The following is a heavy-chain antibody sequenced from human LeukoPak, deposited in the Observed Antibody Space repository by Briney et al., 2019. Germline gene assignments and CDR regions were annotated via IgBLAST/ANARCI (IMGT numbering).Heavy chain of an antibody. CDR1: GFTFSQYW. V-gene: IGHV3-74*01. CDR3: ARSDWFDP. J-gene: IGHJ5*02. CDR2: INGAVTTT. Sequence: GGSLRLSCAASGFTFSQYWMSWVRQAPGKGLVWVSRINGAVTTTTYADSVKGRFTISRDNAKNTLYLQMNSLRAEDTAIYYCARSDWFDPWGQGTLVTVSS.